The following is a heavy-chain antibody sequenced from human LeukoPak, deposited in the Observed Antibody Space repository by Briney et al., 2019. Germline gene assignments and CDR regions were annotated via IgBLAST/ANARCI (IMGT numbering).Heavy chain of an antibody. CDR3: ARFGEGLRGSWFDP. CDR1: GGTFSSYA. J-gene: IGHJ5*02. D-gene: IGHD3-10*01. Sequence: GASVKVSCKASGGTFSSYAISWVRQAPGQGLEWMGRIIPILGIANYAQKFQGRVTITADKSTSTAYMELSSLRSDDTAVYYCARFGEGLRGSWFDPWGQGTLVSVSS. CDR2: IIPILGIA. V-gene: IGHV1-69*04.